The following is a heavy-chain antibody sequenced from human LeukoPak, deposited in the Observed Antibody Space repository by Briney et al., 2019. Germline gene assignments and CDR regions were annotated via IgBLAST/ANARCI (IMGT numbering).Heavy chain of an antibody. Sequence: SETLSLTCAVYGGSFSGYYWSWIRQPPGKGLEWIGEINHSGSTNYNPSLKSRVTISVDTSKNQFSLKLSSATAADTAVYYCARVVVVVAATHIDYWGQGTLVTVSS. D-gene: IGHD2-15*01. J-gene: IGHJ4*02. CDR1: GGSFSGYY. CDR2: INHSGST. CDR3: ARVVVVVAATHIDY. V-gene: IGHV4-34*01.